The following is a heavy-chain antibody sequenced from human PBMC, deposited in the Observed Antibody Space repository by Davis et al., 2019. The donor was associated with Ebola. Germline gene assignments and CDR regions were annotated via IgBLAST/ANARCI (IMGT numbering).Heavy chain of an antibody. D-gene: IGHD1-26*01. CDR1: GYSFTNDG. V-gene: IGHV1-18*01. J-gene: IGHJ4*02. Sequence: ASVKVSCKASGYSFTNDGISWVRQAPGQGLEWMGWISTYNGNTNYAQKLQGRVTMTTDTSTSTAYMELRSLRSDDTAVYYCARDQWGGSYFYWGQGTLVTVSS. CDR2: ISTYNGNT. CDR3: ARDQWGGSYFY.